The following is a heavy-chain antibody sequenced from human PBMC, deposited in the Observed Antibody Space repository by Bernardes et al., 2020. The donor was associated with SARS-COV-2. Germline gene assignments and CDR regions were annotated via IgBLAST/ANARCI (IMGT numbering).Heavy chain of an antibody. J-gene: IGHJ4*02. CDR3: ARVTTGDRYFDY. D-gene: IGHD1-1*01. V-gene: IGHV3-48*04. CDR2: ITSSGSI. Sequence: GGSLRLSCTASGFTFSTYTMNWARQSPGKGLEWVSYITSSGSIYYADSVKGRFTISRDNAKNSLSLEMNSLRAEDTAVYYCARVTTGDRYFDYWGQGTLVTVSS. CDR1: GFTFSTYT.